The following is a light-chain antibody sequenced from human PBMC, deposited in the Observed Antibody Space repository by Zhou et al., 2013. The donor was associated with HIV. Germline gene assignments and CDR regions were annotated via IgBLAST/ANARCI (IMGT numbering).Light chain of an antibody. CDR2: GVS. V-gene: IGKV1-16*01. J-gene: IGKJ5*01. Sequence: DIQMTQSPSSLSASVGDRVTITCRASQGINNYLAWFQQKPGKAPESLISGVSSLQRGIPSRFSGSGFGTDFTLTISGLQPQDFATYYCQQYSTYPITFGQGTRLEMK. CDR1: QGINNY. CDR3: QQYSTYPIT.